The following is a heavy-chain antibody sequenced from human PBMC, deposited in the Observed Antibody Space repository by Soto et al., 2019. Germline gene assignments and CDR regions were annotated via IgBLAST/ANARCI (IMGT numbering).Heavy chain of an antibody. Sequence: QVQLVQSGAEVKKPGSSVKVSCKASGGSFSSYAISWVRQAPGQVLEWMGGTIPIFGTANYAQKFQGRVTITAAESTSTAYMELSSLRSEDTAVYYCAGRGGGENYFDPWGQGTMVTVSS. D-gene: IGHD1-7*01. CDR1: GGSFSSYA. CDR2: TIPIFGTA. CDR3: AGRGGGENYFDP. V-gene: IGHV1-69*12. J-gene: IGHJ5*02.